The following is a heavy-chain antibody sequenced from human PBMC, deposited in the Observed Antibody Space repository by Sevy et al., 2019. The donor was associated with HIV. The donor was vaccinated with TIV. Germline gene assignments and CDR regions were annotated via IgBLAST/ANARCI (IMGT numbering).Heavy chain of an antibody. J-gene: IGHJ4*02. CDR2: ISSSSSYI. D-gene: IGHD3-22*01. V-gene: IGHV3-21*01. CDR3: ARAARGRDYYDSSGL. CDR1: GFTFSSYS. Sequence: GGSLRLSCAASGFTFSSYSMNWVRQAPGKGLEWVSAISSSSSYIYYADSVKGRFTISRDNAKNSLYLQMNSLRAEDTAVYYCARAARGRDYYDSSGLWGQGTLVTVSS.